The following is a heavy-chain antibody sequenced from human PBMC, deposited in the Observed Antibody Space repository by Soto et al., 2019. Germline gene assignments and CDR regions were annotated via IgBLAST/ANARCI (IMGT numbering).Heavy chain of an antibody. CDR2: TYHSGNP. J-gene: IGHJ6*02. D-gene: IGHD2-21*02. Sequence: SETLSLTCGVSGDTISTGGYSWAWIRQPPGKALEWIGHTYHSGNPYYNPSFKSRVTISVDTSKNQFSLKLNSVTAADTAVYYCARDLWGYCGTDCYPLDVWGQGTTVTVSS. V-gene: IGHV4-30-2*01. CDR3: ARDLWGYCGTDCYPLDV. CDR1: GDTISTGGYS.